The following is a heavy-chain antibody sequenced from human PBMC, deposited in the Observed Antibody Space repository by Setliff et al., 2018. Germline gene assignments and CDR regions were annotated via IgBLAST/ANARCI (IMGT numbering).Heavy chain of an antibody. J-gene: IGHJ4*02. CDR3: ARLRGAFDY. D-gene: IGHD3-16*01. CDR2: IYYSGST. CDR1: GGSISSYY. V-gene: IGHV4-59*01. Sequence: PSETLSLTCTVSGGSISSYYWSWIRQPPGKRLEWIGYIYYSGSTNYNPSLESRVTISVDTSKNQFSLRLNSATAAGTAVYYCARLRGAFDYWGQGTRGTSPQ.